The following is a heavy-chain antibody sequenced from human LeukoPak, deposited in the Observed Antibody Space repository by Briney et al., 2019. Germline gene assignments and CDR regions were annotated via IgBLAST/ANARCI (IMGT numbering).Heavy chain of an antibody. Sequence: ALRLSCAASGFTFDDYAMHWVRQAPGKGLEWVSGISWNSGSIGYADSVKGRFTISRDNAKNSLYLQMNSLRAEDMALYYCAKGLGAARGTNAFDIWGQGTMVTVSS. CDR3: AKGLGAARGTNAFDI. CDR1: GFTFDDYA. J-gene: IGHJ3*02. V-gene: IGHV3-9*03. CDR2: ISWNSGSI. D-gene: IGHD6-6*01.